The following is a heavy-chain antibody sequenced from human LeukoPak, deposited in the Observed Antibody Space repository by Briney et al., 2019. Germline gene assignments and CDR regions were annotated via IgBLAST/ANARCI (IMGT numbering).Heavy chain of an antibody. CDR3: AREGTTVTPNWFDP. Sequence: SETLSLTCTVSGGSISSYYWSWIRQPPGKGLEWIGYIHYSGSTNYNPSLKSRVTISVDTSKNQFSLKLSSVTAADTAVYYCAREGTTVTPNWFDPWGQGTLVTVSS. D-gene: IGHD4-17*01. CDR1: GGSISSYY. CDR2: IHYSGST. J-gene: IGHJ5*02. V-gene: IGHV4-59*01.